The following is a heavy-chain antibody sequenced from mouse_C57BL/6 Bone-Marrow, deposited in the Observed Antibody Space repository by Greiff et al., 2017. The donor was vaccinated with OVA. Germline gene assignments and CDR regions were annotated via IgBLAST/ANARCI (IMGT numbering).Heavy chain of an antibody. CDR1: GYTFTSYG. CDR3: ARRHDYPYAMDY. D-gene: IGHD2-4*01. J-gene: IGHJ4*01. CDR2: IYPRSGNT. V-gene: IGHV1-81*01. Sequence: QVQLKQSGAELARPGASVKLSCKASGYTFTSYGISWVKQRPGQGLEWIGEIYPRSGNTYYNEKFKGKATLTADKSSSTAYMELRSLTSEDSAVYFFARRHDYPYAMDYWGQGTSVTGSS.